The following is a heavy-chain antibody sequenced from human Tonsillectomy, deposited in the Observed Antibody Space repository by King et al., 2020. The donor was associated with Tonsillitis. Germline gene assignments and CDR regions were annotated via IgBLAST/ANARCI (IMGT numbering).Heavy chain of an antibody. CDR2: IYYSGST. Sequence: VQLQESGPGLVKPSQTLSLTCTVSGVSISSGGYYWSWIRQHPGKGLEWIGYIYYSGSTYYNPSLKSRVAISLDTSKNQFSLRLTSVTAADTAVYYCARDVVTDAFDIWGQGTVVTVSS. D-gene: IGHD3-16*01. CDR3: ARDVVTDAFDI. J-gene: IGHJ3*02. V-gene: IGHV4-31*03. CDR1: GVSISSGGYY.